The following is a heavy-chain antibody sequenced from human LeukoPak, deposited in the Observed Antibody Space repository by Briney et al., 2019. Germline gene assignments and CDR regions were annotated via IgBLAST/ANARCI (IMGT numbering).Heavy chain of an antibody. Sequence: TGGSLRLSCAVSGITVSNNYMSWVRQAPGKGLEWVSVIYSDGSSFYTDSVKGRFTITRDNSKKTLYLQMNSLRAEDTAVYYCATDFRYGSAWGPGTLVTVSS. D-gene: IGHD3-10*01. V-gene: IGHV3-66*01. CDR1: GITVSNNY. CDR2: IYSDGSS. J-gene: IGHJ4*02. CDR3: ATDFRYGSA.